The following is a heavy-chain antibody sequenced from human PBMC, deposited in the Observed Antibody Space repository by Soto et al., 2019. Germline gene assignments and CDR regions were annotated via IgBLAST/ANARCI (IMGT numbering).Heavy chain of an antibody. CDR1: GGSISSYY. D-gene: IGHD6-25*01. V-gene: IGHV4-59*01. CDR3: AREAAADYYYGMDV. CDR2: IYYSGSA. Sequence: SETLSLTCTVSGGSISSYYWSWIRQPPGKGLEWIGYIYYSGSAKYNPSLKSRVTISVDTSKNQFSLKLSSVTATDTAVYFCAREAAADYYYGMDVWGQGTTVTVSS. J-gene: IGHJ6*02.